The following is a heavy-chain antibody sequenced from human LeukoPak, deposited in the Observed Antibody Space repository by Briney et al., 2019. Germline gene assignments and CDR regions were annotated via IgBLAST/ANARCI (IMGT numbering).Heavy chain of an antibody. Sequence: GGSLRLSCAASGFTFSSYSMYWVRQAPGKGLEWVSSISSSSSYIYYADSVKGRFTISRDNAKNSLYLQMNSLRAEDTAVYYCAGPASSSRYNYWGQGTLVTVSS. D-gene: IGHD6-13*01. J-gene: IGHJ4*02. CDR3: AGPASSSRYNY. CDR1: GFTFSSYS. CDR2: ISSSSSYI. V-gene: IGHV3-21*01.